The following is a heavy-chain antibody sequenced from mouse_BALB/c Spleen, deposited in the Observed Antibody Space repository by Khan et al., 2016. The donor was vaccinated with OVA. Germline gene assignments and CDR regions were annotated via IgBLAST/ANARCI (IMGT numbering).Heavy chain of an antibody. J-gene: IGHJ3*01. Sequence: EVELVESGGGLVQPGGSRKLSCAASGFTFSDYGMAWVRQAPGKGPEWVAFISDLAYTIYYGDAVTGRFTISRENAKNTLYLEMSSLRSEDTAIYYYARGGGTAPFAYWGLGTLVTVSA. D-gene: IGHD1-2*01. CDR2: ISDLAYTI. V-gene: IGHV5-15*02. CDR3: ARGGGTAPFAY. CDR1: GFTFSDYG.